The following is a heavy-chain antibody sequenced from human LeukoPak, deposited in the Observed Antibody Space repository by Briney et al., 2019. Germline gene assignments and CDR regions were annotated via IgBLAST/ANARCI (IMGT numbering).Heavy chain of an antibody. CDR3: AKLSRWAGDYAYFDY. Sequence: GRSLRLSCAASGFTFSSYGMHWVRQAPGKGLEWVAVISYDGSNKYYADSVKGRFTISRDNSKNTLYLQMNSLRAEDTAVYYCAKLSRWAGDYAYFDYWGQGTLVTVSS. CDR1: GFTFSSYG. V-gene: IGHV3-30*18. CDR2: ISYDGSNK. J-gene: IGHJ4*02. D-gene: IGHD4-17*01.